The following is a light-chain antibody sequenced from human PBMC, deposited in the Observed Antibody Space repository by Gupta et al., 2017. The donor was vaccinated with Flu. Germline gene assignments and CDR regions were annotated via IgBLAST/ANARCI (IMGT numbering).Light chain of an antibody. CDR3: QQYNSFSSYI. CDR1: ETIESW. Sequence: DIRVTQSPSTLSASVGDRVTITCRASETIESWLAWYQQKPGKAPKLLISKASSLESGVPSRFSGSGYGTEFTLTISSRQPDDFAPYYCQQYNSFSSYIFGQGTKMEIK. CDR2: KAS. V-gene: IGKV1-5*03. J-gene: IGKJ2*01.